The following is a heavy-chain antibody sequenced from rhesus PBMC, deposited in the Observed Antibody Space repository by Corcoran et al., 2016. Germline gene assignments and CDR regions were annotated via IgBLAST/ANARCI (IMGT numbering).Heavy chain of an antibody. V-gene: IGHV4S10*01. CDR1: GGSISDSYR. CDR3: ARAVGQRLVRDYGLDS. J-gene: IGHJ6*01. D-gene: IGHD6S26*01. CDR2: IYGSSTST. Sequence: QVQLQESGPGVVKPSETLSLTCAVSGGSISDSYRWSWIRQPPGKGLEWIGYIYGSSTSTNYNPSLKSRVTIAKDTCKNQFSLRLSSVAAADAAVYYCARAVGQRLVRDYGLDSWGQGVVVTVFS.